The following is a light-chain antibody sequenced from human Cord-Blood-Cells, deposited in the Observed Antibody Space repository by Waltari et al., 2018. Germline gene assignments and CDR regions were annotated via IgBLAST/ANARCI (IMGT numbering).Light chain of an antibody. Sequence: QSALTQPASASGSPGQSITISCTGTSSDVGSYNLLSWYQQHPGKAPKLMIYEGSKRPSGVSNRFSGSKSDNTASLTISGLQAEDEADYYCCSYAGSSTLGVFGGGTKLTVL. CDR1: SSDVGSYNL. CDR2: EGS. CDR3: CSYAGSSTLGV. J-gene: IGLJ2*01. V-gene: IGLV2-23*01.